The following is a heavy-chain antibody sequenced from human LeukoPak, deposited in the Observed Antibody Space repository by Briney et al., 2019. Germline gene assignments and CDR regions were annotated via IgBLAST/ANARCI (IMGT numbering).Heavy chain of an antibody. V-gene: IGHV4-39*07. CDR3: ARSLPTNLKGLWVTAAAGKGLDY. D-gene: IGHD6-13*01. Sequence: PSETLSLTCTVSGGSISSYNYWGWIRQPPGKGLVWIGSVYYTGGTYYNPSLNSRVTVSVGTSKNQFSLKLTSVTAADTAVYYCARSLPTNLKGLWVTAAAGKGLDYWGLGTLVTVSS. CDR1: GGSISSYNY. CDR2: VYYTGGT. J-gene: IGHJ4*02.